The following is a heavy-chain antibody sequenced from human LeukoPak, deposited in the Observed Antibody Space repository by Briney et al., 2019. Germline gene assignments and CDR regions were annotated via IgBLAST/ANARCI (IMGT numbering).Heavy chain of an antibody. J-gene: IGHJ5*02. CDR1: GFTVSSNY. CDR3: AREIAYCGGDCLNWFDP. Sequence: GGPLRLSCAASGFTVSSNYMSWVRQAPGKGLEWVSVIYSGGSTYYADSVKGRFTISRDNSKNTLYLQMNSLRAEDTAVYYCAREIAYCGGDCLNWFDPWGQGTLVTVSS. CDR2: IYSGGST. D-gene: IGHD2-21*02. V-gene: IGHV3-53*01.